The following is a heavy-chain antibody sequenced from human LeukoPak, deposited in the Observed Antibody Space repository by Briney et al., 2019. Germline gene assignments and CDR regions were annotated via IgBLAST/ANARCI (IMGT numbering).Heavy chain of an antibody. CDR1: GGSISSSNW. J-gene: IGHJ3*02. CDR2: IYHSGST. D-gene: IGHD2-21*02. V-gene: IGHV4-4*02. Sequence: SGTLSLTCAVSGGSISSSNWWSWVRQPPGKGLEWIGEIYHSGSTNYNPSLKSRVTISVDKSKNQFSLKLSSVTAADTAVYYCASPTYCGGDCSDAFDIWGQGTMVTVSS. CDR3: ASPTYCGGDCSDAFDI.